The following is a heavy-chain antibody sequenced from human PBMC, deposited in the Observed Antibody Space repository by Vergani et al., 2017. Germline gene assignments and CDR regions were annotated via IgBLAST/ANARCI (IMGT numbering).Heavy chain of an antibody. V-gene: IGHV4-39*01. J-gene: IGHJ4*02. CDR3: PSKRGACRAAYCHSYDF. D-gene: IGHD2-15*01. CDR2: MDYSGST. Sequence: QVQLQESGPGLVKPSETLSLTCTVSGDSVISTDYHWGWIRQPPGKGLEWIGSMDYSGSTSYNPSLESRISISFATPKNQFSLRLTSVTAADTAVYYLPSKRGACRAAYCHSYDFWGPGTLVGVSS. CDR1: GDSVISTDYH.